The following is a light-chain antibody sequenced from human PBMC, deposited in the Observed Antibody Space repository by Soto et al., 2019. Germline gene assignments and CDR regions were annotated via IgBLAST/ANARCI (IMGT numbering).Light chain of an antibody. CDR1: QSVSSN. J-gene: IGKJ1*01. CDR2: GAS. Sequence: EIVMTQSPATLSVSPGERATLSCRASQSVSSNLAWYQQKPGQAPRLLIYGASTRATGIPARVSGSGSGTEFTLTISSLQSEDFAVYYCQQYNNWWMVGQVTKVEIK. CDR3: QQYNNWWM. V-gene: IGKV3-15*01.